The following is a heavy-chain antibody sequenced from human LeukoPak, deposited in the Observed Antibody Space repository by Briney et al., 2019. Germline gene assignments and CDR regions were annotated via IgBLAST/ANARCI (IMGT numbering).Heavy chain of an antibody. CDR3: AKDLSPYASGSKTYDY. J-gene: IGHJ4*02. CDR2: ISSIGDRT. V-gene: IGHV3-23*01. CDR1: GFTFNYYA. D-gene: IGHD3-10*01. Sequence: PGGSLRLSCAVSGFTFNYYAMSWVRQAPGKGLEWVSSISSIGDRTYYADSVKGRFTISRDKSNHTLYLQMNSLRAEDTAVYYCAKDLSPYASGSKTYDYWGQGTLVTVSS.